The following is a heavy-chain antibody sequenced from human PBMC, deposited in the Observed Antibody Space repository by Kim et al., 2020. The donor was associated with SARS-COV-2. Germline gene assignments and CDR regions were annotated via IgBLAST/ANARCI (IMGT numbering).Heavy chain of an antibody. Sequence: VKGRFTISRDNAKNTMYLQMNSLRAEDTAVYYCAKGRPAVGRYYYYGMDVWGQGTTVTVSS. CDR3: AKGRPAVGRYYYYGMDV. D-gene: IGHD3-10*01. V-gene: IGHV3-23*01. J-gene: IGHJ6*02.